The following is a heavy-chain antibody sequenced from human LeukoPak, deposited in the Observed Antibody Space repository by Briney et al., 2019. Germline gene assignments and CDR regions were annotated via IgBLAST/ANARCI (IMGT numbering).Heavy chain of an antibody. J-gene: IGHJ4*02. CDR3: TTHTQAGFDY. CDR1: GFTFSDAW. CDR2: IKSKTDGGTT. D-gene: IGHD6-25*01. Sequence: GGSLRLSCAASGFTFSDAWMNWVRQAPGKGQEWVGRIKSKTDGGTTDYAAPVKGRFTISRDDSTNTLYLQMISLKTEDTAVYYCTTHTQAGFDYWGQGTLVTVSS. V-gene: IGHV3-15*01.